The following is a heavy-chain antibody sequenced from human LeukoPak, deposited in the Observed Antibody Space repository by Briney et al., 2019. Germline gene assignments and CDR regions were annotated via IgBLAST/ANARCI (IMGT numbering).Heavy chain of an antibody. V-gene: IGHV3-30*02. CDR1: GFTFSSYG. Sequence: GGSLRLSCAASGFTFSSYGMHWVRQAPGKGLEWVAFIRYDGTNKYYADSVKGRFTISRDNSKNTLYLQMNSLRAEDTAVYYCARDSGYDYYFDYWGQGTLVTVSS. D-gene: IGHD5-12*01. CDR3: ARDSGYDYYFDY. J-gene: IGHJ4*02. CDR2: IRYDGTNK.